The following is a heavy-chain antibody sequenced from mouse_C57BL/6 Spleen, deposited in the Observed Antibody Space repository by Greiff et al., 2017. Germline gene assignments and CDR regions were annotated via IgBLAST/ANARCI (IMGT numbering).Heavy chain of an antibody. CDR1: GYTFTSYW. Sequence: QVQLQQPGTELVKPGASVKMSCKASGYTFTSYWMHWVKQRPGQGLEWIGNINPNNGDTSYNEKFKGKATLTVDQSSSTAYMQLSSLTSEDSAVYYCARSGDSSGLYYFDYWGQGTTRTVSS. D-gene: IGHD3-2*02. J-gene: IGHJ2*01. CDR2: INPNNGDT. CDR3: ARSGDSSGLYYFDY. V-gene: IGHV1-53*01.